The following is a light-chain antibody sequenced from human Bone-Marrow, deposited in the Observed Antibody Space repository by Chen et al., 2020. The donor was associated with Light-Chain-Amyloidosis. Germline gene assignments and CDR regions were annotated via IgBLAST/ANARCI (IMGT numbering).Light chain of an antibody. J-gene: IGLJ2*01. Sequence: SYELTQPPSLSVSPGQTATSTLSGDDLPTKYAYWYQQKPGQAPVLVIHRDTERPSGISERFSGSSSGTTATLTISGVQAEDEADYHCQSADSSGTYEVIFGGGTKLTVL. CDR1: DLPTKY. V-gene: IGLV3-25*03. CDR2: RDT. CDR3: QSADSSGTYEVI.